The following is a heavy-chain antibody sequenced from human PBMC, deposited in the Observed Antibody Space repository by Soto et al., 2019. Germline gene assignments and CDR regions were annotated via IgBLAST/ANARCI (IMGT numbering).Heavy chain of an antibody. CDR3: ARDPNDSSAYYHHYYYGMDV. CDR1: GYTFTSYG. D-gene: IGHD3-22*01. V-gene: IGHV1-3*01. CDR2: INAGNGNT. J-gene: IGHJ6*02. Sequence: ASVKVSCKASGYTFTSYGIHWVRQAPGQRLEWTGWINAGNGNTKYSEKFQGRVTITRDTSASTAYLGLSSLRSEDTAVYYCARDPNDSSAYYHHYYYGMDVWGQGTTVTVSS.